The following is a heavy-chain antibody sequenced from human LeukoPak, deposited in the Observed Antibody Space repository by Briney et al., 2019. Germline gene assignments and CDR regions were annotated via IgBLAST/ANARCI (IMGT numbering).Heavy chain of an antibody. CDR3: ARGPIVVVPASIQDY. Sequence: PEASVKVSCKASGYTFTSYAMLWVRQAPGQRLEWMGWINAGNGNTKYSQKFQGRVTITRDTSASTAYMELSSLRSEDTAVYYCARGPIVVVPASIQDYWGQGTLVTVSS. CDR2: INAGNGNT. D-gene: IGHD2-2*02. J-gene: IGHJ4*02. CDR1: GYTFTSYA. V-gene: IGHV1-3*01.